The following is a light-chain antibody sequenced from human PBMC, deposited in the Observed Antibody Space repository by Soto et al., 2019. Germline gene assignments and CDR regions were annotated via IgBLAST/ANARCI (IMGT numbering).Light chain of an antibody. CDR3: QQYDNLPIT. CDR1: QDISNY. Sequence: DIQMTQSPSSLSASVGDRVTITCQASQDISNYLNWYQQKPGKAPKLLIYDASNLETGVPSRFSVSESGTDFTFTISSLQPEDIATYYCQQYDNLPITFGQGTRLEIK. CDR2: DAS. V-gene: IGKV1-33*01. J-gene: IGKJ5*01.